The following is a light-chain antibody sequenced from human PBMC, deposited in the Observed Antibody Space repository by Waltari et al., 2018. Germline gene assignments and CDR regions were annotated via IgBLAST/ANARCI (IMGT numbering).Light chain of an antibody. V-gene: IGLV3-1*01. CDR1: KLGDKY. Sequence: SYELTQPPSVSVSPGQTASITCSGDKLGDKYASWYQQKPGQSPVLVIYQHSRRPSGLPERFCGSNSGNTATLTISGTQAMDEADYYCQAWDSSTVVFGGGTKLTVL. J-gene: IGLJ2*01. CDR3: QAWDSSTVV. CDR2: QHS.